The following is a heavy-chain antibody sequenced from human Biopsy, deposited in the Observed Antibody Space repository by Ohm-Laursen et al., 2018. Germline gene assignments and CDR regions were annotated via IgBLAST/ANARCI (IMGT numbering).Heavy chain of an antibody. D-gene: IGHD2-15*01. Sequence: SETLSLTCPVSGVSITAYYWSWIRQPPGKGLECIGNIHHSGSTNYTPSLKSRLAKSVDTSKNQFSLKRSSVTAADTAVYYCARMDCSGGSCHYYSYGMDVWGQGTAVTVSS. CDR3: ARMDCSGGSCHYYSYGMDV. J-gene: IGHJ6*02. CDR1: GVSITAYY. V-gene: IGHV4-4*09. CDR2: IHHSGST.